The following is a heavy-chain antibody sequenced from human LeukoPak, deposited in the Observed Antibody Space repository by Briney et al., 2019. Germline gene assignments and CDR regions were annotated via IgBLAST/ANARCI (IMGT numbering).Heavy chain of an antibody. D-gene: IGHD6-13*01. V-gene: IGHV4-34*01. CDR2: INHSGST. Sequence: SETLSLTCAVYGGSLSGYYWSWIRQPPGKGLEWIGEINHSGSTNYNPSLKSRVTISVDTSKNQFSLKLSSVTAADTAVYYCARGGGIAAAGTEFDPWGQGTLVTVSS. CDR1: GGSLSGYY. CDR3: ARGGGIAAAGTEFDP. J-gene: IGHJ5*02.